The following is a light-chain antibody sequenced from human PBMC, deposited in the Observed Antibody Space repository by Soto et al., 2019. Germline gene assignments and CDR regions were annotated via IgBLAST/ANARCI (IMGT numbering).Light chain of an antibody. V-gene: IGKV1-5*03. J-gene: IGKJ1*01. CDR2: KAS. Sequence: DIQMTHSPSTLSASVLYRVTITFRASQSISSWLAWYQQKPGKAPKLLIYKASSLESGVPSRFSGSGSGTEFTLTISSLQPEDVAAYYCQKYNSASWKFGQGTKVDIK. CDR3: QKYNSASWK. CDR1: QSISSW.